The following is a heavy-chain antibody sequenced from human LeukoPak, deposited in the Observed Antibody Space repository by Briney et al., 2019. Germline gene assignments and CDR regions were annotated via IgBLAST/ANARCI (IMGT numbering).Heavy chain of an antibody. CDR2: INGDGSST. D-gene: IGHD2-2*01. CDR3: AKDFWDIVVVPSAIPDY. Sequence: GGSLRLSCAASGFTFSSYWMHWVRQAPGKGLVWVSRINGDGSSTTYADSVKGRFTISRDNSNNTLYLQMNSLRAEDTAVYYCAKDFWDIVVVPSAIPDYWGQGTLVTVSS. J-gene: IGHJ4*02. CDR1: GFTFSSYW. V-gene: IGHV3-74*01.